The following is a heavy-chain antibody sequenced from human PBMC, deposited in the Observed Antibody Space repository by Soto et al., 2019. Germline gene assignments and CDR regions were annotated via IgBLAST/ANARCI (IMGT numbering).Heavy chain of an antibody. CDR3: ARHGFGPLQGLVDV. D-gene: IGHD3-10*01. CDR2: INYDGYS. Sequence: QVQLQESGPGLVKPSETLSLTCTVSGGSITNYYCSWFRQPPGKGLEWIGYINYDGYSAYNLSLKRRAPLSIDACNIQFSLMLESVTAIDTVVDYCARHGFGPLQGLVDVWGPGTTVIVSS. CDR1: GGSITNYY. V-gene: IGHV4-59*08. J-gene: IGHJ6*02.